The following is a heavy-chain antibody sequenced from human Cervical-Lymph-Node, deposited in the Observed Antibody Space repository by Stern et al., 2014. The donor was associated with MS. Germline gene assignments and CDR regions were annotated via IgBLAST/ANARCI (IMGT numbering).Heavy chain of an antibody. CDR2: IDWDDDK. Sequence: QITLKESGPALVKPTQTLTLTCTFSGFSLATSGMCVSWIRQPPGKALEWLALIDWDDDKSYSTSLKSRLTISKDSSRNQVVLTMTNMDPVDTATYFCARTTSVTTSFDSWGQGTLVTVSS. V-gene: IGHV2-70*01. J-gene: IGHJ4*02. CDR1: GFSLATSGMC. CDR3: ARTTSVTTSFDS. D-gene: IGHD4-17*01.